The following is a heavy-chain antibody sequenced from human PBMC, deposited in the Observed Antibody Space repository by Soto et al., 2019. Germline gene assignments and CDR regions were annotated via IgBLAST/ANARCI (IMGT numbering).Heavy chain of an antibody. CDR3: ARGWGYDSNDYYYAY. CDR1: GYTFTTYA. CDR2: VNAGNGNT. Sequence: QVPLVQSGAEVKKPGASVKVSCKASGYTFTTYAIHWVRQAPGQRPEWMGWVNAGNGNTKYSQKFQGRVTITRDTSASTVYMELSSLRSEDTAVYYCARGWGYDSNDYYYAYWGQGTLVIVSS. D-gene: IGHD3-22*01. J-gene: IGHJ4*02. V-gene: IGHV1-3*01.